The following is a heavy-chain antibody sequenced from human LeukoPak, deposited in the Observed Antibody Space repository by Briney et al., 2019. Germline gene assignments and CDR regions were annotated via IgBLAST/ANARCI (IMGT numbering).Heavy chain of an antibody. Sequence: PGGSLRLSCAASGFTFSSYAMSWVRQAPGKGLEWVSVISGSGGSTYYADSVKGRFTISRDNSKNTLYLQMNSLRAEDTAVYYCAKDTRPRRILTGYYSWVSADYWGQGTLVTVSS. CDR1: GFTFSSYA. CDR2: ISGSGGST. J-gene: IGHJ4*02. V-gene: IGHV3-23*01. D-gene: IGHD3-9*01. CDR3: AKDTRPRRILTGYYSWVSADY.